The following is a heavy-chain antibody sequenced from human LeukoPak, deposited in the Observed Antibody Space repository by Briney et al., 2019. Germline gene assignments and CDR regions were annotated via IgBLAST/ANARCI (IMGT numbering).Heavy chain of an antibody. CDR2: INAGNGNT. J-gene: IGHJ5*02. CDR3: ARSPDFISLPPFNWFDP. CDR1: GYTFTSYA. Sequence: GASVKVSCKASGYTFTSYAMHWVRQAPGQRLERMGWINAGNGNTKYSQKFQGRVTITRDTSASTAYMELSSLRSEDTAVYYCARSPDFISLPPFNWFDPWGQGTLVTVSS. V-gene: IGHV1-3*01. D-gene: IGHD2/OR15-2a*01.